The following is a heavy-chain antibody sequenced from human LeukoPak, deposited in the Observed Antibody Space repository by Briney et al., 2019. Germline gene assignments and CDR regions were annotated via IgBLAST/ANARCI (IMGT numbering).Heavy chain of an antibody. V-gene: IGHV4-39*01. Sequence: GRTYYSPSLKSRVTMSVDTSNNQFSLNLRSVTAADTAVYYCARRRYYDGSGYLEWGQGTLLSVSS. CDR2: GRT. D-gene: IGHD3-22*01. J-gene: IGHJ1*01. CDR3: ARRRYYDGSGYLE.